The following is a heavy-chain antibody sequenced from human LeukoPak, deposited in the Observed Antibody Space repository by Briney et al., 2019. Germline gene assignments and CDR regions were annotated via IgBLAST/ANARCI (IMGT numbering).Heavy chain of an antibody. CDR2: INPNSGGT. D-gene: IGHD6-13*01. J-gene: IGHJ6*02. CDR3: ARGPHSTSWFYAMDV. V-gene: IGHV1-2*02. Sequence: ASVTVSCKASGYTFTGYYIHWVRQAPGQGLEWMGWINPNSGGTNYAQKFPGRVTITRDTSISTAYMELSRLTSDDTAVYYCARGPHSTSWFYAMDVWGQGTTVTVSS. CDR1: GYTFTGYY.